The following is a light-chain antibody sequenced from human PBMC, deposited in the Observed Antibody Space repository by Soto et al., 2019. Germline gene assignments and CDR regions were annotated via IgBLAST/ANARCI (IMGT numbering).Light chain of an antibody. Sequence: DIQMTQSPSTLSASVGYRVTITCRASQSISYWLAWYQQKPGKAPKLLIYDASGLQSGVPSRFSGSGSGTEFTLTISSLQPDDFAAYFCQQYHTYSYTFGQGTKLEIK. J-gene: IGKJ2*01. CDR3: QQYHTYSYT. V-gene: IGKV1-5*01. CDR2: DAS. CDR1: QSISYW.